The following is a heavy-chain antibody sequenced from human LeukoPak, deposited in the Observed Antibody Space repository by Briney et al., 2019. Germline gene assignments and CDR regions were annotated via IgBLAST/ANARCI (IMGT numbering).Heavy chain of an antibody. J-gene: IGHJ4*02. Sequence: GGSLRLSCEASGFTFNTYSMNWARQAPGKGLEWVSSIDSSGGYMFYADSVKGRFIISRGNATDSLYLQMNSLRVEDTAVYYFLRGDRRDYWGQGTLVTVSS. CDR2: IDSSGGYM. V-gene: IGHV3-21*06. CDR3: LRGDRRDY. CDR1: GFTFNTYS.